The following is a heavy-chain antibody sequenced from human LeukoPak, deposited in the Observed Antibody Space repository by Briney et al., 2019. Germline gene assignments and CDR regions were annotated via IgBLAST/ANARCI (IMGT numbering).Heavy chain of an antibody. CDR1: GFTFSSYA. D-gene: IGHD1-14*01. Sequence: GGSLRLSCAASGFTFSSYAMSWVRQAPGKGLEWVSAISGSGGSTYYADSVKGRFTISRDNSKNTLYLQMNGLRAEDTAVYYCAKNRRLQILEKWGQGTLVTVSS. J-gene: IGHJ4*02. CDR3: AKNRRLQILEK. CDR2: ISGSGGST. V-gene: IGHV3-23*01.